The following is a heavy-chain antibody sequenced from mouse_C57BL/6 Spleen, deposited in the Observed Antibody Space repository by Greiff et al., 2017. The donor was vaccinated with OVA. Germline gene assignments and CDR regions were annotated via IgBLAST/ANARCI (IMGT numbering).Heavy chain of an antibody. CDR1: GYTFTSYW. Sequence: VQLQQPGAELVKPGASVKLSCKASGYTFTSYWMHWVKQRPGQGLEWIGMIHPNSGSTNYNEKFKSKATLTVDKSSSTAYMQLSSLTSEDSAVYYCARYDGYYPYYYAMDYWGQGTSVTVSS. CDR3: ARYDGYYPYYYAMDY. D-gene: IGHD2-3*01. J-gene: IGHJ4*01. V-gene: IGHV1-64*01. CDR2: IHPNSGST.